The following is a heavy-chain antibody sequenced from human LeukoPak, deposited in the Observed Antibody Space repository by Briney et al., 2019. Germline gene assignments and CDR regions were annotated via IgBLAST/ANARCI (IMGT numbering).Heavy chain of an antibody. CDR1: GGSISNYY. V-gene: IGHV4-4*08. Sequence: SETLSLTCTVPGGSISNYYWSWIRQPPGKGLEWIGYIYSSGSTNYNPSLKSRVTISLDTSKNQFSLKLSSVTAADTAVYYCARDKAAAGGRNFDYWGQGTLVTVSS. J-gene: IGHJ4*02. CDR2: IYSSGST. CDR3: ARDKAAAGGRNFDY. D-gene: IGHD6-13*01.